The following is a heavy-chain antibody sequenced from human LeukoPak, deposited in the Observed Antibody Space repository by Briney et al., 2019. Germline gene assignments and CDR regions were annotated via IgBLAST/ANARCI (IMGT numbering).Heavy chain of an antibody. Sequence: GGSLRLSCAASGFTFSSYWMSWVRQAPGKGLEWVANIKQDGSEKYYVDSVKGRFTISRDNAKNSLYLQMNSLRAEDTAVHYCASPLLPVPTARLMFDYWGQGTLVTVSS. J-gene: IGHJ4*02. D-gene: IGHD2-2*01. CDR1: GFTFSSYW. CDR2: IKQDGSEK. CDR3: ASPLLPVPTARLMFDY. V-gene: IGHV3-7*01.